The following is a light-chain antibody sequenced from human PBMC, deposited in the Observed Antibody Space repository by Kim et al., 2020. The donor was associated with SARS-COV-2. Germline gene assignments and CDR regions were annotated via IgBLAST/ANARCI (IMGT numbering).Light chain of an antibody. CDR2: AAS. CDR1: QGISNY. V-gene: IGKV1-27*01. CDR3: QKYNSAPRVT. Sequence: SVGDRVTITCRASQGISNYLAWYQQKPGKVPKLLIYAASTLQSGVPSRFSGSESGTDFTLTISSLQPEDVATYYCQKYNSAPRVTFGPGTKVDIK. J-gene: IGKJ3*01.